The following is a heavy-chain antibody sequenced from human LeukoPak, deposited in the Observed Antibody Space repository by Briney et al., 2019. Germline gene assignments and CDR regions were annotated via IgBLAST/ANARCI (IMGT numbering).Heavy chain of an antibody. V-gene: IGHV3-23*01. D-gene: IGHD4-4*01. CDR3: ARGVAGYSNYGWYFDL. CDR1: GITFSSYA. CDR2: ISGSGGST. J-gene: IGHJ2*01. Sequence: GGSLTLSCEVSGITFSSYAMSWVRQAPGEGLQWVSAISGSGGSTYYPGSVKGRFTISRENAKNSLYLQMNSLRAGDTAVYYCARGVAGYSNYGWYFDLWGRGTLVTVSS.